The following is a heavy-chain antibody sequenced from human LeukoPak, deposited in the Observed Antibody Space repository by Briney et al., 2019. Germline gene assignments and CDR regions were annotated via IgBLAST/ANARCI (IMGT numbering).Heavy chain of an antibody. CDR3: AKGDDDYGDYYLDY. D-gene: IGHD4-17*01. J-gene: IGHJ4*02. Sequence: GGSLRLSCAASGFTFSSYAMSWVRQAPGKGLEWVSAISGSGGSTYYADSVKGRFTISRDNSKNTLYLQMNSLRAEDTAVYYCAKGDDDYGDYYLDYWGQGTLVTVSS. CDR1: GFTFSSYA. CDR2: ISGSGGST. V-gene: IGHV3-23*01.